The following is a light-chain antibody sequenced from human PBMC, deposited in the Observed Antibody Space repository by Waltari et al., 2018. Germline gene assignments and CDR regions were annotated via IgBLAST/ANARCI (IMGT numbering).Light chain of an antibody. J-gene: IGLJ2*01. CDR3: SSYAGTSTSVL. CDR1: SRDIGSYNL. CDR2: HVT. Sequence: QSALTPPASVSGSPGPSITISGSGTSRDIGSYNLVSWYQQHPDKAPNLLIYHVTERPSGVSDRVSGSKSGNAASRTISGLQAEDEADYYCSSYAGTSTSVLLGGGTKLTVL. V-gene: IGLV2-23*02.